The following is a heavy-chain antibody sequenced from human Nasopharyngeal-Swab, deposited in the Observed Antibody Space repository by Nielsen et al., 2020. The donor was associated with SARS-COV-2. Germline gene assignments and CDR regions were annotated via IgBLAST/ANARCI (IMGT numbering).Heavy chain of an antibody. D-gene: IGHD6-19*01. CDR2: IKQDGSEK. J-gene: IGHJ4*02. Sequence: VRQAPGKGLEWVANIKQDGSEKYYVDSVEGRFTISRDNAKNSLYLQMNSLRAEDTAVYYCASSSGWRDYWGQGTLVTVSS. V-gene: IGHV3-7*01. CDR3: ASSSGWRDY.